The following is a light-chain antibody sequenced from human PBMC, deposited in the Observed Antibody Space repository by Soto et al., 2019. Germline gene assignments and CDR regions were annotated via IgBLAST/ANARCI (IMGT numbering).Light chain of an antibody. CDR1: SSDVGSYNL. CDR3: CSYAGSSTYV. CDR2: EVS. V-gene: IGLV2-23*02. J-gene: IGLJ1*01. Sequence: QSMLTQPASVSGSPGQSITISCTGTSSDVGSYNLVPWYQQHPGKAPKLMIYEVSKRPSGVSNRFSGSKSSNTASLTISGLQAEDEADYYCCSYAGSSTYVFGTGTKVTVL.